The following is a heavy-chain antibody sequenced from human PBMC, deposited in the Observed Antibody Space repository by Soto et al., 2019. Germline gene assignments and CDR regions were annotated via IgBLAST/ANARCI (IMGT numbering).Heavy chain of an antibody. D-gene: IGHD2-8*02. Sequence: GGSLRLSCAASGFTFSNSWMHWVRQVSGKGLEWVSRINADGTSTSYADSVKGRFTISRDNAKNTLYLHVNSLRAEDTAVYCCARDHGWWSFDYWGQGALVTVAS. CDR3: ARDHGWWSFDY. J-gene: IGHJ4*02. CDR1: GFTFSNSW. V-gene: IGHV3-74*01. CDR2: INADGTST.